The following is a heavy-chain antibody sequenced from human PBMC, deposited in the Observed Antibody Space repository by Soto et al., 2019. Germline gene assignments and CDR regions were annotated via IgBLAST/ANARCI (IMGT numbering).Heavy chain of an antibody. J-gene: IGHJ4*02. CDR1: GFTFSNAW. V-gene: IGHV3-15*07. D-gene: IGHD3-3*01. CDR2: IKSKTDGGTT. CDR3: TVFGVVIPPTL. Sequence: PGGSLRLSCAASGFTFSNAWMNWVRQAPGKGLEWVGRIKSKTDGGTTDYAAPVKGRFTISRDDSKNKLYLQMNSLKTEDIAVYYCTVFGVVIPPTLWGQGTLVTVSS.